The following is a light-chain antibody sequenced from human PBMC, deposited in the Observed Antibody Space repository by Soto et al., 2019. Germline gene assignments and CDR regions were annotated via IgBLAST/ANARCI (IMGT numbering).Light chain of an antibody. Sequence: QSVLTQPPSVSGAPGQRVTISCTGSSSNIGAGYDVHWYQRLPGTAPKVLIYSNNNRPSGVPDRFSGSKSGTSASLAITGLQAEDEADYYCQSYDSSLSGSDVFGNGTKLTGL. CDR1: SSNIGAGYD. V-gene: IGLV1-40*01. CDR3: QSYDSSLSGSDV. CDR2: SNN. J-gene: IGLJ1*01.